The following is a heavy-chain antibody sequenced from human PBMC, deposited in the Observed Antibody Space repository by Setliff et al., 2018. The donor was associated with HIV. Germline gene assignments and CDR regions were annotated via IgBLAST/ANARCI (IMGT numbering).Heavy chain of an antibody. J-gene: IGHJ4*02. D-gene: IGHD3-10*01. CDR3: AKAGSNYFDY. V-gene: IGHV3-43*01. Sequence: AGGSLRLSCAASGFIFEDFTMNWVRQVPGKGLEWVALISWDGSSAYYADSVKGRFTISRDNSKNSLFLQMHSLKTEDTALYYCAKAGSNYFDYWGQGTLVTVSS. CDR2: ISWDGSSA. CDR1: GFIFEDFT.